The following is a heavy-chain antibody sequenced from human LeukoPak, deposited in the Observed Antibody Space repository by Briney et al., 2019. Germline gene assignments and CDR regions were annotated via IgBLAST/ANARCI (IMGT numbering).Heavy chain of an antibody. J-gene: IGHJ4*02. Sequence: GGSVKLSCTASGFTFSGYYMRWVSQAPGQGLEWMGCINPNSGDTNYAEEFEGRVTMTKGKAISTAYMELSRLSFEDTAVYYCAREAVSRGIILTTFDFWGQGTLVSVS. V-gene: IGHV1-2*02. D-gene: IGHD3-10*01. CDR1: GFTFSGYY. CDR2: INPNSGDT. CDR3: AREAVSRGIILTTFDF.